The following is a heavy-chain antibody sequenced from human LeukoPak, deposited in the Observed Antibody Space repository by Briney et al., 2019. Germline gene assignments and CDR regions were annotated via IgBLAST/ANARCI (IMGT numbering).Heavy chain of an antibody. D-gene: IGHD1-1*01. J-gene: IGHJ4*02. CDR1: GFTFSSYS. CDR2: ISSSSSYI. CDR3: ARDPPLTTGTSGFDY. V-gene: IGHV3-21*01. Sequence: GGPLRLSCAASGFTFSSYSMNWVRQAPGKGLEWVSSISSSSSYIYYADSVKGRFTISRDNAKNSLYLQMNSLRAEDTAVYYCARDPPLTTGTSGFDYWGQGTLVTVSS.